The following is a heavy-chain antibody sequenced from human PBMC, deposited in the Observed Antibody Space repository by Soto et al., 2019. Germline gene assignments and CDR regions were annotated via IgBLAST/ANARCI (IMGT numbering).Heavy chain of an antibody. CDR1: GGSISSGGYY. J-gene: IGHJ4*02. Sequence: QVQLQESGPGLVKPSQTLSLTCTVSGGSISSGGYYWSWIRQHPGKGLEWIGYIYYSGSTYYNPSLKSRVTISVDTSKNQFSLKLSSVTAADTAVYYCARVGCTTGVCPNPENFDYWGQGTLVTVSS. CDR3: ARVGCTTGVCPNPENFDY. V-gene: IGHV4-31*03. CDR2: IYYSGST. D-gene: IGHD2-8*01.